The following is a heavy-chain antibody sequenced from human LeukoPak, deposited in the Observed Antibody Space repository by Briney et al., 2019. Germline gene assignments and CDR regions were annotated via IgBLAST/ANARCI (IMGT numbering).Heavy chain of an antibody. CDR1: GSTFSIYA. CDR3: AILTTVTTKGDY. Sequence: GGSLTLSCAASGSTFSIYAVCWGRPAPGRVLDGVSAISGSGGSTYYADSVKGRFTISRDNSKNTLYLQMNSLRAEDTAVYYCAILTTVTTKGDYWGQGTLVTVSS. V-gene: IGHV3-23*01. J-gene: IGHJ4*02. CDR2: ISGSGGST. D-gene: IGHD4-17*01.